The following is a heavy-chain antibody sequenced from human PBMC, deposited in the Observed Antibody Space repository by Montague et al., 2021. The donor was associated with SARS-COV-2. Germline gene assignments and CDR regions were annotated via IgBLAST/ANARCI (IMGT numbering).Heavy chain of an antibody. CDR1: GFTFSSYA. J-gene: IGHJ6*02. D-gene: IGHD1-26*01. CDR3: ARVIGGYYGMDV. V-gene: IGHV3-30-3*01. Sequence: SLRLSCAASGFTFSSYAMHLVRQAPGKGLEWVAVISYDGSNKYYADSVKGRFTISRDNSKNTLYLQMNSLRAEDTAVYYCARVIGGYYGMDVWGQGTTVTVSS. CDR2: ISYDGSNK.